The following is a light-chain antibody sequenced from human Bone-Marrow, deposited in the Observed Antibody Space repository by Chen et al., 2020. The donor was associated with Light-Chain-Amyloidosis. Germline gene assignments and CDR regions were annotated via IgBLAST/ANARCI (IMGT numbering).Light chain of an antibody. CDR3: QSADSSGTYEVI. CDR1: DLPTKY. Sequence: SYELTQPPSVSVSPGQTARITCSGDDLPTKYAYWYQQKPGQAPVLVIHRDTERPSGISERCSGSSSGTTATLTLSGVQEEDEADYHCQSADSSGTYEVIFGGGTKLTVL. CDR2: RDT. V-gene: IGLV3-25*03. J-gene: IGLJ2*01.